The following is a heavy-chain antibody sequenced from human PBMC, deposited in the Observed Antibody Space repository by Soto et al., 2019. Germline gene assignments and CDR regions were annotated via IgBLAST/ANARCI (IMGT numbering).Heavy chain of an antibody. CDR1: GGSISSGAYY. CDR3: AASPNADFFDY. Sequence: QVQLQESGPGLVTPSQSLSLTCTVSGGSISSGAYYWRWIRQHPGRGLEWIGHISYSGKSDYNPYLESRVAISLDTPRNQFSLKLRSVTAADTAVYYCAASPNADFFDYWGTGSLVTISA. J-gene: IGHJ4*02. CDR2: ISYSGKS. V-gene: IGHV4-31*03.